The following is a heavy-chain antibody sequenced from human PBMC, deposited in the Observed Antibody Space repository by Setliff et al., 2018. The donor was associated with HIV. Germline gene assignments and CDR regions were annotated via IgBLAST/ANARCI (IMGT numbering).Heavy chain of an antibody. V-gene: IGHV4-4*09. Sequence: SETLSLTCTVSGGSISTYYWSWIRQPPGKGLEWIGFRSTTGSTNYNPSLRSRVTISVDTSKNQFSLRLTSVAAADTAVYYCARRYHDASGFYNSWGQGVLVTVSS. CDR3: ARRYHDASGFYNS. D-gene: IGHD1-1*01. CDR1: GGSISTYY. CDR2: RSTTGST. J-gene: IGHJ4*02.